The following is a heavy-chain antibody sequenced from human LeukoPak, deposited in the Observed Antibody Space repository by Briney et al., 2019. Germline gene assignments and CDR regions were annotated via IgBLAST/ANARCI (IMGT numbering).Heavy chain of an antibody. CDR2: INHSGST. D-gene: IGHD3-3*01. CDR3: ARFIWSGYYMAFDI. J-gene: IGHJ3*02. CDR1: GGSFSGYY. Sequence: SETLSLTCAVYGGSFSGYYWSWIRQPPGKGLEWSGEINHSGSTNYNPSLKSRVTISVDTSKNQFSLKLSSVTAADTAVYYCARFIWSGYYMAFDIWGQGTMVTVSS. V-gene: IGHV4-34*01.